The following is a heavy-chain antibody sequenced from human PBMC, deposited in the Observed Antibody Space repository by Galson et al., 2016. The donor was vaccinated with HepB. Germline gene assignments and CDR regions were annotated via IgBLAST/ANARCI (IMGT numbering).Heavy chain of an antibody. CDR2: MSHDGSHI. V-gene: IGHV3-30*18. Sequence: SLRLSCAASGFTFSNYGMHWIRQAPGKGLEWVAVMSHDGSHIFYVDSVKGRFSISRDNSKNTLYLRMNSLRGEDTAVYYCAKDHGNRWLNNWFDPWGQGTLVTVSS. CDR1: GFTFSNYG. D-gene: IGHD6-19*01. J-gene: IGHJ5*02. CDR3: AKDHGNRWLNNWFDP.